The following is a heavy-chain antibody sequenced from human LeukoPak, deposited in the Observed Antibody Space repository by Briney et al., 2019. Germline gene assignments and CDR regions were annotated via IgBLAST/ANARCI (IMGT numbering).Heavy chain of an antibody. V-gene: IGHV3-30-3*01. Sequence: GGSLRLSCAASGFTFSSYTIHWVRQPPGKGLEWVAVISFDGSNKYYADSVKGRFTISRDNSKNTLYLQMNSLRAEDTAVYYCAKGRRSSSSSQDYWGQGTLVTVSS. CDR3: AKGRRSSSSSQDY. CDR2: ISFDGSNK. CDR1: GFTFSSYT. J-gene: IGHJ4*02. D-gene: IGHD6-13*01.